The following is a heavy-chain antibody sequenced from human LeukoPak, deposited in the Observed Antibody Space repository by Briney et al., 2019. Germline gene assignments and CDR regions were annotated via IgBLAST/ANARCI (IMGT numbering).Heavy chain of an antibody. J-gene: IGHJ3*02. CDR3: ARGVGFSGYLHAFDI. Sequence: PSETLSLTCTVSGGSISSGSYYWSWIRQPAGKGLEWIGRIYTSGSTNYNPSLKSRVTISVDTSKNQFSLKLSSVTAADTAVYYCARGVGFSGYLHAFDIWGQGTMVTVSS. D-gene: IGHD3-22*01. V-gene: IGHV4-61*02. CDR2: IYTSGST. CDR1: GGSISSGSYY.